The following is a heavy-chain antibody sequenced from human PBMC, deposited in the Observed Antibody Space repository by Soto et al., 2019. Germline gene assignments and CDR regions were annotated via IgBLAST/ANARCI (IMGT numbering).Heavy chain of an antibody. Sequence: QLQLQESGPGLVKPSETLSLTCTVSGGSISSSSYYWGWIRQPPGKGLEWIGSIYYSGSTYYNPSLQSRVPISVDTSKNQFSLKLSSVTAADTAVYYCACIFSGGYGYGFYYYGMDVWGQGTTVTVSS. J-gene: IGHJ6*02. CDR1: GGSISSSSYY. CDR3: ACIFSGGYGYGFYYYGMDV. D-gene: IGHD5-18*01. CDR2: IYYSGST. V-gene: IGHV4-39*01.